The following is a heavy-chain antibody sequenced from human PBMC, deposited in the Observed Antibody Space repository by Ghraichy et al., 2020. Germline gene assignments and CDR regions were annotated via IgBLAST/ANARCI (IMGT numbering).Heavy chain of an antibody. V-gene: IGHV3-23*01. D-gene: IGHD2-2*01. CDR2: ISGSVGST. CDR1: GFTFISYA. CDR3: AKPGIVVVPAATRTYFDY. J-gene: IGHJ4*02. Sequence: LSLTCAASGFTFISYAMSWVRQAPGTGLEWVSAISGSVGSTYYSDSVKCRFTISRDNSKNTLYLQMNSLRAEDTAVYYCAKPGIVVVPAATRTYFDYWGQGTLVTVSS.